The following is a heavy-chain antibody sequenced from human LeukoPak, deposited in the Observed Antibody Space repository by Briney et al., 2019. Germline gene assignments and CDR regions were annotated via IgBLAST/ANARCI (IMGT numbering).Heavy chain of an antibody. D-gene: IGHD2-2*01. Sequence: GGSLRLSCAASGFTFSNAWMSWVRQAPGKGLERVGRIKSKTDGGTTDYAAPVKGRFTISRDDSKNTLYLQMNSLKTEDTAVYYCTTEYCSSTSCLYYYYYYMDVWGKGTTVTVSS. J-gene: IGHJ6*03. CDR3: TTEYCSSTSCLYYYYYYMDV. CDR1: GFTFSNAW. V-gene: IGHV3-15*01. CDR2: IKSKTDGGTT.